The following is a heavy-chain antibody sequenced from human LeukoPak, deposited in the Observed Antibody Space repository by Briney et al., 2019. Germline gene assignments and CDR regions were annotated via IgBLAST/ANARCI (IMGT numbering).Heavy chain of an antibody. CDR3: ARRRGGVFYFDY. Sequence: PSETLSLTCSVSGGSISSSSYYWGWLRQPPGKGLEWIGSISDSGTTYYNSSLKSRVTTSVDTAKNLCSLNLSSVTAADTAVYYCARRRGGVFYFDYWGQGSLVTVSS. D-gene: IGHD3-10*01. CDR2: ISDSGTT. J-gene: IGHJ4*02. V-gene: IGHV4-39*01. CDR1: GGSISSSSYY.